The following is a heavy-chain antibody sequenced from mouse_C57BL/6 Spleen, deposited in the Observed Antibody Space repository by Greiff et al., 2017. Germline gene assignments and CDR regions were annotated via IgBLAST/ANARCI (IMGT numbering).Heavy chain of an antibody. CDR2: IDPSDSYT. CDR1: GYTFTSYW. J-gene: IGHJ4*01. V-gene: IGHV1-59*01. D-gene: IGHD2-4*01. CDR3: ARGPHEYDGTGAMDY. Sequence: QVQLQQPGAELVRPGTSVKLSCKASGYTFTSYWMHWVKQRPGQGLEWIGVIDPSDSYTNYNQKFKGKATLTVDTSSSTAYMQLSSLTSEDSAVYYCARGPHEYDGTGAMDYWGQGTSVTVSS.